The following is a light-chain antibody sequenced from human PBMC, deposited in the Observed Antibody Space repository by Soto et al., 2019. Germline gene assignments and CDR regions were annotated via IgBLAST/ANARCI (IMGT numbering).Light chain of an antibody. J-gene: IGLJ2*01. V-gene: IGLV1-40*01. CDR1: SSNIGAGYD. CDR2: GNS. Sequence: QSVLTQTPSVSGAPGQRVTISCTGRSSNIGAGYDVHWYQQLPGTAPKLLIYGNSNRPSGVPDRFSGSKSGTSAFLAITGLQAEDEADYYCQSYDSSLSGHVVFGGGTKVTVL. CDR3: QSYDSSLSGHVV.